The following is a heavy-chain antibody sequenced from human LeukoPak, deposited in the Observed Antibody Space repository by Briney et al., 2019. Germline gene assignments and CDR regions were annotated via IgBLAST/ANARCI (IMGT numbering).Heavy chain of an antibody. J-gene: IGHJ6*02. CDR3: ARGYFDWLLYNYYYYGMDV. Sequence: ASVKVSCKASGYTFTSYGISWVRQAPGQGLEWMGWISAYNGNTNYAQKLQGRVTMTTDTSTSTAYMELRSLRSDDTAVYYCARGYFDWLLYNYYYYGMDVWGQGTTVTVSS. D-gene: IGHD3-9*01. V-gene: IGHV1-18*01. CDR1: GYTFTSYG. CDR2: ISAYNGNT.